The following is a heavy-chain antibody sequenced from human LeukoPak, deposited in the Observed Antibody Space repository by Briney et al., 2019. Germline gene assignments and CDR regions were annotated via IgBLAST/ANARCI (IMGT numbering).Heavy chain of an antibody. CDR2: IYYSGST. Sequence: SETLSLTCTVSGGSINSDYWSWIRQPPGKGLEWIGYIYYSGSTNYNPSLKSRVTISIDMSKNQFSLKLRSVTAADTAVYYCARGPTKNYFDYWGQGTLVTVSS. CDR3: ARGPTKNYFDY. J-gene: IGHJ4*02. CDR1: GGSINSDY. V-gene: IGHV4-59*01.